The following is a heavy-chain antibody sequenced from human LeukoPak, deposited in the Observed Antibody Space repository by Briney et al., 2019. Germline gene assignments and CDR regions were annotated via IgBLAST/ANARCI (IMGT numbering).Heavy chain of an antibody. CDR3: AAPPRAGARPPYDF. J-gene: IGHJ4*01. CDR1: GFSFSYG. V-gene: IGHV3-23*01. Sequence: PGGSLRLSCTASGFSFSYGMSWVRQAPGKGLEWVSAISGSGDNTYYLDSVKGRFTISRDISKNTLFLQMNNLRAEDMAIYYCAAPPRAGARPPYDFWGHGTLVTVSS. CDR2: ISGSGDNT. D-gene: IGHD6-6*01.